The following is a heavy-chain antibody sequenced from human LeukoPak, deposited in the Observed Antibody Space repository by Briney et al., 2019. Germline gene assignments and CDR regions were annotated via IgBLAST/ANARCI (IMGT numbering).Heavy chain of an antibody. Sequence: SETLSLTCTVSGGSISSYYWSWIRQSPGKGLECIGYIHYTGSTNYNPSLKSRVTISVETSKNHFSLKLSSVTAADTAVYYCARVEEGYGSGRRENYYYYYMDVWGKGTTVTISS. CDR1: GGSISSYY. V-gene: IGHV4-59*01. CDR2: IHYTGST. J-gene: IGHJ6*03. CDR3: ARVEEGYGSGRRENYYYYYMDV. D-gene: IGHD3-10*01.